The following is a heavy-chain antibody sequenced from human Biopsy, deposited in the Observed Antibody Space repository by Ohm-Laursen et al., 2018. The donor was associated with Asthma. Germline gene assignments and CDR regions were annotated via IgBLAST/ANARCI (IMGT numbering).Heavy chain of an antibody. J-gene: IGHJ4*02. D-gene: IGHD2-21*02. V-gene: IGHV4-59*01. CDR2: VYYSGST. Sequence: ILSLICTVSGGSINNFYWSWIRQPPGKGLESIGHVYYSGSTNYNPSLKSRVTISIDASKNQFSLKLTSVTAADTAVYYCARGVDRVTGLLDHFDSWGQGTLVTVSS. CDR3: ARGVDRVTGLLDHFDS. CDR1: GGSINNFY.